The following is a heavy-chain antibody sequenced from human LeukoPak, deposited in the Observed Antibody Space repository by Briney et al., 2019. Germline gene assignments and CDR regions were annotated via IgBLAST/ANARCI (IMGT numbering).Heavy chain of an antibody. V-gene: IGHV3-21*01. D-gene: IGHD2-15*01. CDR3: AREGGGSLGDAFDI. CDR2: IGSSSPY. Sequence: PGGSLGLSCAASGFTFSSHSINWVRQAPGKGLEWVSSIGSSSPYHADSVKGRFTISRDNAKNSLYLQMNSLRAEDTALYYCAREGGGSLGDAFDIWGQGTMVTVSS. J-gene: IGHJ3*02. CDR1: GFTFSSHS.